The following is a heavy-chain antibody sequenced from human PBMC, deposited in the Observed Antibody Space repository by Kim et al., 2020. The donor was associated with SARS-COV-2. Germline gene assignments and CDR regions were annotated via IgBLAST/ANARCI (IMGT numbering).Heavy chain of an antibody. CDR3: ARAYSSGWAYFDY. D-gene: IGHD6-19*01. J-gene: IGHJ4*02. V-gene: IGHV3-21*01. Sequence: YEDTGEARFPISRDNPKTSLYLQMNSLRAEDTAVYYCARAYSSGWAYFDYWGQGTLVTVSS.